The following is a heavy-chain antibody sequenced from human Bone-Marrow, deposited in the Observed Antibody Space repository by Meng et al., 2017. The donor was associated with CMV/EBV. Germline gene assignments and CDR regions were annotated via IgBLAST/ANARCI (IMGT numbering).Heavy chain of an antibody. V-gene: IGHV3-33*06. CDR3: AKNLRFLEWLNPWY. CDR2: IWYDGSNK. J-gene: IGHJ4*02. D-gene: IGHD3-3*01. CDR1: GFTFSSYG. Sequence: GGPLRLSCAASGFTFSSYGMHWVRQAPGKGLEWVAVIWYDGSNKYYADSVKGRFTISRDNSKNTLYLQMNSLRAEDTAVYYCAKNLRFLEWLNPWYWGQGTLVTVSS.